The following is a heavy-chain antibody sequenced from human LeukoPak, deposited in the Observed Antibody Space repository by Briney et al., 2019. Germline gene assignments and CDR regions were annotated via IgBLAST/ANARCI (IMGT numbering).Heavy chain of an antibody. CDR1: GFTFSSYW. CDR2: IKQDGSEK. CDR3: ARGFRGWYAEGFDY. V-gene: IGHV3-7*01. J-gene: IGHJ4*02. D-gene: IGHD6-19*01. Sequence: PGGSLRLSCAASGFTFSSYWMSWVRQAPGKGLEWVANIKQDGSEKYYVDSVKGRFIISRDNAENSLYLQMNSLRAEDAAVYYCARGFRGWYAEGFDYWGQGTLVTVSS.